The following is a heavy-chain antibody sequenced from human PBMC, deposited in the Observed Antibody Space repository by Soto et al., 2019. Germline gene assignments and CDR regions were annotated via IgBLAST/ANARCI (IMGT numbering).Heavy chain of an antibody. V-gene: IGHV3-74*01. Sequence: EEQLVESGGGLVQPGGSLRLSCAASGFTFSSYWMHWVRQAPGKGLVWVSRINPGGSITAYADSVNGRFTISRDNAKNTLYLQMNTLRGDDTAVYYCARGPTGKYGVWNYWGQGTLVTVSS. CDR1: GFTFSSYW. J-gene: IGHJ4*02. D-gene: IGHD2-8*01. CDR3: ARGPTGKYGVWNY. CDR2: INPGGSIT.